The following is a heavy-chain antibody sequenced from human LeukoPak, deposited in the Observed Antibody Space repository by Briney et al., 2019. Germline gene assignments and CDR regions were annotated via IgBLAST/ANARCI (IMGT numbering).Heavy chain of an antibody. CDR1: GGSVSNYY. CDR3: ARHFAYSSSSYFDY. V-gene: IGHV4-59*08. J-gene: IGHJ4*02. D-gene: IGHD6-6*01. Sequence: SETLSLTCSVSGGSVSNYYWSWIRQPPGKGLEWIGYAYYTGSTNYNPSLKSRVTMFEDKSKNQFSLRLYSVTVADTAVYYCARHFAYSSSSYFDYWGQGSLVTGSS. CDR2: AYYTGST.